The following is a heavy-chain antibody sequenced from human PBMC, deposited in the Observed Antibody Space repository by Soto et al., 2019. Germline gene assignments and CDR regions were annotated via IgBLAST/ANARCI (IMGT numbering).Heavy chain of an antibody. CDR1: GYTFTSYG. V-gene: IGHV1-18*01. D-gene: IGHD3-22*01. CDR3: ARVVYYYDSSGYYGFDS. Sequence: ASVKVSCKASGYTFTSYGISWVRQAPGQGLEWMGWTSAYNGNTNYAQKLQGRVTMTTDTSTSTAYMELRSLRSDDTAVYYCARVVYYYDSSGYYGFDSWGQGTLATVSS. CDR2: TSAYNGNT. J-gene: IGHJ4*02.